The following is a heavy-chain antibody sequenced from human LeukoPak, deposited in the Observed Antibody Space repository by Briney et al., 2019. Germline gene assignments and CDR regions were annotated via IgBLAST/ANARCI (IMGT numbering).Heavy chain of an antibody. CDR2: ISGSGGST. CDR3: AKDYCSGGSCYSDAFDI. Sequence: GGSLRLSCAASGFTFSSYAMSWVREAPGKGLEWVSAISGSGGSTYYADSVKGRFTISRDNSKNTLYLQMNSLRAEDTAVYYCAKDYCSGGSCYSDAFDIWGQGTMVTVSS. J-gene: IGHJ3*02. D-gene: IGHD2-15*01. V-gene: IGHV3-23*01. CDR1: GFTFSSYA.